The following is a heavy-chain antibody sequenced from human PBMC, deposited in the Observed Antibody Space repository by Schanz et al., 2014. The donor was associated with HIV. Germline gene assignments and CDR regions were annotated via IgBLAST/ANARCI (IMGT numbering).Heavy chain of an antibody. V-gene: IGHV3-66*03. Sequence: EVQLVESGGGLIQPGGSLRLSCAASGFTVSSSHMSWVRQAPGKGLEWVSIIHSGGSTYYADSVKGRFTISRDNSKNTLYLQMNSLRAEDTAVYYCARRDYGDYYYYYGMDVWGQGTTVTVSS. CDR3: ARRDYGDYYYYYGMDV. J-gene: IGHJ6*02. CDR2: IHSGGST. D-gene: IGHD4-17*01. CDR1: GFTVSSSH.